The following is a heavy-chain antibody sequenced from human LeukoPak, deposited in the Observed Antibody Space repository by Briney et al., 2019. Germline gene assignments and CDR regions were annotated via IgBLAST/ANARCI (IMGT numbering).Heavy chain of an antibody. Sequence: GGSLRLSCAASGFTFSSYWMSWVRQAPGKGLEWVANIKQDGSEKYYVDSVKGRFTISRDNAKNTLYLQMDSLRAEDTAVYYCARDRAWNYFDYWGQGTLVTVSS. V-gene: IGHV3-7*01. CDR3: ARDRAWNYFDY. J-gene: IGHJ4*02. D-gene: IGHD3-3*01. CDR2: IKQDGSEK. CDR1: GFTFSSYW.